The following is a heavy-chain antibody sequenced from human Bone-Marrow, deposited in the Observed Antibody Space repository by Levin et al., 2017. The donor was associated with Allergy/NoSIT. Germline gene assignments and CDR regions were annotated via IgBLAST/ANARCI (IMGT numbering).Heavy chain of an antibody. CDR2: IYYTGST. J-gene: IGHJ1*01. CDR1: GGSISNYY. D-gene: IGHD3-16*01. V-gene: IGHV4-59*01. Sequence: SQTLSLTCTVSGGSISNYYWSWIRQPPGKRLEWIGYIYYTGSTSYNPSLEGRVTISVDTSKNQFSLKLSSVTAADTAVYYCAKGYYDTSHSSNPFNYWGPGILVTVSS. CDR3: AKGYYDTSHSSNPFNY.